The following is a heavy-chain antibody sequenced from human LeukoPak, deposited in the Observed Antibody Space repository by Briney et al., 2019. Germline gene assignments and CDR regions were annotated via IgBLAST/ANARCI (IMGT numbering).Heavy chain of an antibody. CDR3: ARDSSGWYQWFDP. CDR2: ISSSGSTI. J-gene: IGHJ5*02. CDR1: LLTFTSYE. Sequence: GGSLRLSRAPSLLTFTSYEISWVPEAPRKGVESGSCISSSGSTIYYADSVKGRFIISGDNAKNSLYLQMNSLRAEDTAEYYCARDSSGWYQWFDPWGQGTLVTVSS. D-gene: IGHD6-19*01. V-gene: IGHV3-48*03.